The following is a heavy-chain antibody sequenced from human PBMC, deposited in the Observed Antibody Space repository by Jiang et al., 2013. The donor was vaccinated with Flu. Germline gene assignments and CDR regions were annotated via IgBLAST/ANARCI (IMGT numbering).Heavy chain of an antibody. V-gene: IGHV1-2*04. CDR2: INPNSGGT. Sequence: GAEVKKPGASVKVSCKASGYTFTGYYMHWVRQAPGQGLEWMGWINPNSGGTNYAQKFQGWVTMTRDTSISTAYMELSRLRSDDTAVYYCARDHGGYSSGWYFDYWGQGTLVTVSS. CDR1: GYTFTGYY. CDR3: ARDHGGYSSGWYFDY. J-gene: IGHJ4*02. D-gene: IGHD6-19*01.